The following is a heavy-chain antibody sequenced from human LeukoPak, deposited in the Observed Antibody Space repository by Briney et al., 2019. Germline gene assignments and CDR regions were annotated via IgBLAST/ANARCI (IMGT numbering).Heavy chain of an antibody. CDR3: ARRGPANYGMDV. CDR2: IYYSGST. D-gene: IGHD3-16*01. J-gene: IGHJ6*02. CDR1: GGSISSYY. V-gene: IGHV4-59*08. Sequence: SETLSLTCTVSGGSISSYYWSWIRQPPGKGLEWIGYIYYSGSTNYNPSLKSRVTISVDTSKNQFSLKLSSVTAADTAVYYCARRGPANYGMDVWGQGTTVTVSS.